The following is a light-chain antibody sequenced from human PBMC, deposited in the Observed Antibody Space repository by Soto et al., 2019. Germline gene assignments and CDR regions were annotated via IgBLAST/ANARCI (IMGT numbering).Light chain of an antibody. V-gene: IGKV3-15*01. CDR3: QQYNNWRT. CDR1: QSVSSN. CDR2: GAS. Sequence: EIVMTQSPATLSVSPGERATLSCRASQSVSSNLAWYQQKPGQAPRLLIYGASTRATGIPARFSGSGSGTEFTLTISSLQSEDFAVYYCQQYNNWRTFGQGTKVGI. J-gene: IGKJ1*01.